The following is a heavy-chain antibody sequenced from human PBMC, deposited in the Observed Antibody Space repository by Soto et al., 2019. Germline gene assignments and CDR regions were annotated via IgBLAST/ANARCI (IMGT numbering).Heavy chain of an antibody. CDR3: VSLSGSSSPNDMDV. Sequence: EVQLVESGGGLVKPGGSLRLSCAASGFTFSSYSMNWVRQAPGKGLEWVSSISSSSSYIYYADSVKGRFTISRDNAKNSVYLQMNSLRAEDTAVYYCVSLSGSSSPNDMDVWGQGTTVTVSS. J-gene: IGHJ6*02. D-gene: IGHD6-13*01. CDR1: GFTFSSYS. CDR2: ISSSSSYI. V-gene: IGHV3-21*01.